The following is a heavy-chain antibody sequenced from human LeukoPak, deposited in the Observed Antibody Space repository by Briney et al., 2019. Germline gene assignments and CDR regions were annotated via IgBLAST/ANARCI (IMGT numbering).Heavy chain of an antibody. Sequence: ASVKVSCKASGGTFSSYAISWVRQAPGQGLEWMGGIIPIFGTANYAQKFQGRVTITTDESTSTAYMELSSLRSEDTAVYYCARGREAAALYYFDYWGQGTLVTVSS. CDR2: IIPIFGTA. V-gene: IGHV1-69*05. J-gene: IGHJ4*02. CDR1: GGTFSSYA. D-gene: IGHD6-13*01. CDR3: ARGREAAALYYFDY.